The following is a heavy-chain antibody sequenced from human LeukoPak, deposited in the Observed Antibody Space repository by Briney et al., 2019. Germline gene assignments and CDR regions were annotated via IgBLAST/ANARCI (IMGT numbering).Heavy chain of an antibody. J-gene: IGHJ3*02. Sequence: SETLSLTCTVSGGSISSYYWSWIRQPPGKGLEWIGYIYYSGSTNYNPSLKSRVTISVDTSKNQFSLKLSSVTAADTAVYYCARAPNELWEWRAAAFGIWGQGTMVTVSS. V-gene: IGHV4-59*12. CDR3: ARAPNELWEWRAAAFGI. CDR1: GGSISSYY. D-gene: IGHD3-16*01. CDR2: IYYSGST.